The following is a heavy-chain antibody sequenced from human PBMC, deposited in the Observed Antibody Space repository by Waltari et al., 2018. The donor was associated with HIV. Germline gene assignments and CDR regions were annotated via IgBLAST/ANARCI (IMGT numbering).Heavy chain of an antibody. V-gene: IGHV4-59*01. D-gene: IGHD3-22*01. CDR1: GDSMCGYY. J-gene: IGHJ4*02. CDR2: RYFGGSS. Sequence: QVQLQASGPGLVKPSETLSLTCTVSGDSMCGYYWSWIWQPPGKGLEWIVYRYFGGSSNYNPSLRSRVTISLDTSSNQFSLTVNSVSAADTAIYYCARGDSNGYYFDDWGQGTLVTVSS. CDR3: ARGDSNGYYFDD.